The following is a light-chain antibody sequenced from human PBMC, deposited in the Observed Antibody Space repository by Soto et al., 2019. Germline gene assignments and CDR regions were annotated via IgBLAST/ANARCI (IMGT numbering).Light chain of an antibody. J-gene: IGKJ1*01. V-gene: IGKV3-15*01. CDR3: KQYNNWPRT. Sequence: MTQSPSSLSASTGDRVAITCRASQDIGSFLAWYQQKPGQAPRLLIYGASTRATGIQARFSGSGSGTEFTLTIRSLQSEDFAVYYCKQYNNWPRTFGQGTKVDIK. CDR2: GAS. CDR1: QDIGSF.